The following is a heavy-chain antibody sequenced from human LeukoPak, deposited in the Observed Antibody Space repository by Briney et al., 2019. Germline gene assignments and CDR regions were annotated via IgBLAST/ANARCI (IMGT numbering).Heavy chain of an antibody. J-gene: IGHJ5*02. CDR3: ARDRGLRMVRGPMEGP. Sequence: GASVKVSCKASGYTFTGYYMHWLRQAPGRGLEWMGWINTNSGGTNYAQKFQGRVTMTRDTSISTAYMELSRLRSDDTAVYYCARDRGLRMVRGPMEGPWGQGTLVTVSS. D-gene: IGHD3-10*01. CDR1: GYTFTGYY. V-gene: IGHV1-2*02. CDR2: INTNSGGT.